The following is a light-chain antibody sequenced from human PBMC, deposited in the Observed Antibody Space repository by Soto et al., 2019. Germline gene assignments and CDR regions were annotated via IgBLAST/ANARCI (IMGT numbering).Light chain of an antibody. V-gene: IGKV1-9*01. CDR2: AAS. Sequence: DIQLTQSPSFLSASVGDRVTITCRASQGISSYLAWYQQKPGKAPKLLIYAASTLQSGVPSRFSGSGSGTDFTLTISSLQPEDFETYYCLQLNSYPRTFGQGTKVDIK. J-gene: IGKJ1*01. CDR3: LQLNSYPRT. CDR1: QGISSY.